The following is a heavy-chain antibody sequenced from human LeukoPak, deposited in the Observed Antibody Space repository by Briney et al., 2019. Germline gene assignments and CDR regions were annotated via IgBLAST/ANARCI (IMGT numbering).Heavy chain of an antibody. CDR3: ARAGALIQLWPRRNWFDP. J-gene: IGHJ5*02. CDR1: GGSFSGYY. CDR2: LNHSGST. V-gene: IGHV4-34*01. Sequence: LETLSLTCAVYGGSFSGYYWSWIRQPPGKWLEWIGELNHSGSTNYNPSLKSRVTISVDTSKNQFSLKLSSVTAADTAVYYCARAGALIQLWPRRNWFDPWGQGTLVTVSS. D-gene: IGHD5-18*01.